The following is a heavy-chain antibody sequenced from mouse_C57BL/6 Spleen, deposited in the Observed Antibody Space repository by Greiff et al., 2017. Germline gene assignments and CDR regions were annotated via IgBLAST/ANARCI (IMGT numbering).Heavy chain of an antibody. J-gene: IGHJ3*01. CDR3: ARAGWGDGTPFAY. CDR2: INPGSGGT. Sequence: VQLQQSGAELVRPGTSVKVSCKASGYAFTNYLIEWVKQRPGQGLEWIGVINPGSGGTNYNEKFKGKVTLTADKSSSTAYMQLSSLTSADFAVYFCARAGWGDGTPFAYWGQGTLVTVSA. D-gene: IGHD2-1*01. CDR1: GYAFTNYL. V-gene: IGHV1-54*01.